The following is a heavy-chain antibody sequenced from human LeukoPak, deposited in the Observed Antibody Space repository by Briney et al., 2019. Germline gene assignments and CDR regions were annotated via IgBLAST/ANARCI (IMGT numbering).Heavy chain of an antibody. V-gene: IGHV1-69*13. CDR1: GGTFSSYA. D-gene: IGHD6-19*01. CDR3: ARAAISSGWYSRTIKNYYYYFMDG. J-gene: IGHJ6*03. CDR2: IIPIFGTA. Sequence: ASVKASCKASGGTFSSYAISWVRQAPGQGLEWMGGIIPIFGTANYAQKFQGRVTITADESTSTAYMELSSLRSEDTAVYYCARAAISSGWYSRTIKNYYYYFMDGWGKGTTVTVSS.